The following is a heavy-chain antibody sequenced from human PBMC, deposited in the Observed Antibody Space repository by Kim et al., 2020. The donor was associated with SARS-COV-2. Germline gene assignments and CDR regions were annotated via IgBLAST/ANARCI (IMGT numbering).Heavy chain of an antibody. CDR2: ISSSSSTL. D-gene: IGHD2-15*01. Sequence: GGSLRLSCAASGFTFSSYSMNWVRQAPGKGLEWVSYISSSSSTLYYADAVKGRSTITGNNAKKSLQLQNNSLRDETTAEYYCTRENIGLADYNWFDPW. J-gene: IGHJ5*02. CDR3: TRENIGLADYNWFDP. V-gene: IGHV3-48*02. CDR1: GFTFSSYS.